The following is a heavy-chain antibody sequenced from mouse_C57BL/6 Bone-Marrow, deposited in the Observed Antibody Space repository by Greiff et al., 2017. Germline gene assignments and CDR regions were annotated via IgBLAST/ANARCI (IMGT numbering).Heavy chain of an antibody. J-gene: IGHJ1*03. D-gene: IGHD2-3*01. CDR3: VRHHGDYDGYRIWYFDV. CDR1: GFSFNTYA. CDR2: IRSKSNNYAT. V-gene: IGHV10-1*01. Sequence: EVQRVESGGGLVQPKGSLKLSCAASGFSFNTYAMNWVRQAPGKGLEWVARIRSKSNNYATYYADSVKDRFTISRDDSESMLYLQMNNLKTEDTAMYFCVRHHGDYDGYRIWYFDVWGTGTTVTVSS.